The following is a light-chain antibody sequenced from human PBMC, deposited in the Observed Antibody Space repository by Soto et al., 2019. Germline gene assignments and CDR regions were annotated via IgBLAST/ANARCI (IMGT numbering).Light chain of an antibody. CDR3: QQYWKWPIT. CDR2: GAS. CDR1: QSVSSN. V-gene: IGKV3D-15*01. J-gene: IGKJ5*01. Sequence: EIMLTQSPATLSLSPGARATPSWRASQSVSSNLAWYQQKPGQAPRLLIFGASSRATGVPARFSGSGSGTEFTLTINSLQSEDFAVYYCQQYWKWPITFGQGTRLEIK.